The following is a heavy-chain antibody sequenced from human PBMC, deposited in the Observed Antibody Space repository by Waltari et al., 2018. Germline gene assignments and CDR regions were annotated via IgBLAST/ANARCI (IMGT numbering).Heavy chain of an antibody. CDR3: ARGGGTFSKPQYFDS. CDR2: INTNTGNP. J-gene: IGHJ4*02. V-gene: IGHV7-4-1*02. D-gene: IGHD1-26*01. Sequence: QVHLVQSGSEMKKPGASVKVSCKASGYIFTTYGINWVRQAPGQGLEWMGWINTNTGNPTYVQGFTGRFVFSLDTSVSTAYLQISSVKAEDSAIYYCARGGGTFSKPQYFDSWSQGTRVTVSS. CDR1: GYIFTTYG.